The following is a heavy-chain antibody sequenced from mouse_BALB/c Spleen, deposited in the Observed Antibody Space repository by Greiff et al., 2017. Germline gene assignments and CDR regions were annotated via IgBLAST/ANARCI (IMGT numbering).Heavy chain of an antibody. J-gene: IGHJ4*01. D-gene: IGHD2-1*01. V-gene: IGHV5-12-2*01. Sequence: EVQRVESGGGLVQPGGSLKLSCAASGFTFSSYTMSWVRQTPEKRLEWVAYISNGGGSTYYPDTVKGRFTISRDNAKNTLYLQMSSLKSEDTAMYYCARVGGNLFFYAMDYWGQGTSVTVSS. CDR3: ARVGGNLFFYAMDY. CDR2: ISNGGGST. CDR1: GFTFSSYT.